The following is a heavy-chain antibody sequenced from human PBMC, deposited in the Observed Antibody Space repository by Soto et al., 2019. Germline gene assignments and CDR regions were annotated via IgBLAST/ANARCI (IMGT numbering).Heavy chain of an antibody. CDR1: GGTFSRHA. D-gene: IGHD6-6*01. V-gene: IGHV1-2*02. CDR2: INPNSGGT. J-gene: IGHJ3*02. CDR3: ARDEYSSSSEAFDI. Sequence: QVQLVQSGAEVRKPGSSVKVSCKASGGTFSRHAISWVRQAPGQGLEWMGWINPNSGGTNYAQKFQGRVTMTRDTSISTAYMELSRLRSDDTAVYYCARDEYSSSSEAFDIWGQGTMVTVSS.